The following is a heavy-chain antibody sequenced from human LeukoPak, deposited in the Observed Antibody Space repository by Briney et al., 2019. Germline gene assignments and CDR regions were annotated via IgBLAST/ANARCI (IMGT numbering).Heavy chain of an antibody. CDR3: ARKGLSPPPGPQPDTRRTAFDS. Sequence: PSETLSLTWAVSGXSIISDIRWSWVRQPPGKGLEWIGEIYHSGSTNYNPSLKSRLTISVDKSKNQFSLMLTTVTAADTAVYYCARKGLSPPPGPQPDTRRTAFDSWGQGTMVTVSS. J-gene: IGHJ3*01. CDR1: GXSIISDIR. D-gene: IGHD1-1*01. V-gene: IGHV4-4*02. CDR2: IYHSGST.